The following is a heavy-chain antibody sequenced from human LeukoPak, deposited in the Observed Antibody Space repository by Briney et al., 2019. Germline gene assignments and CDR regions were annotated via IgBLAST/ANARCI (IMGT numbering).Heavy chain of an antibody. CDR1: GFSFSDYY. CDR3: ARVMGNYASDY. D-gene: IGHD1-7*01. V-gene: IGHV3-11*04. J-gene: IGHJ4*02. CDR2: ISSSGDTM. Sequence: KPGGSLRLSCAASGFSFSDYYMSWIRQAPGKGLEWVSYISSSGDTMSYADSVKGRFTISRDNAKNSLYLQMSSLRAEDAAIYYCARVMGNYASDYRGQGALVTVSS.